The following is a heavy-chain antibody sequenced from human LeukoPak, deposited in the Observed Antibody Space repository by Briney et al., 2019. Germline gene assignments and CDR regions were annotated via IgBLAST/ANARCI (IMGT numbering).Heavy chain of an antibody. Sequence: GGSLRLSCAASGFTFSSSGMHWVRQAPGKGLAWVAFIRYDGSKKYYADSVRGRFTISRDNSKNTLYLQMNSLRAEDTAVYYCAKGDTYAFQGDYWGQGTLVTVSS. V-gene: IGHV3-30*02. D-gene: IGHD2-2*01. CDR3: AKGDTYAFQGDY. CDR1: GFTFSSSG. CDR2: IRYDGSKK. J-gene: IGHJ4*02.